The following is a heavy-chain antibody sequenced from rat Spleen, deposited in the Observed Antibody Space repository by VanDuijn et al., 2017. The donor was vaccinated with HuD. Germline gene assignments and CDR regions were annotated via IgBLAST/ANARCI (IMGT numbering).Heavy chain of an antibody. V-gene: IGHV5S13*01. CDR1: GFTFSNYD. CDR2: IRTGADNT. J-gene: IGHJ3*01. Sequence: EVQLVESGGGLMQPGRSLKLSCAASGFTFSNYDMAWVRQRPTKGLEWIASIRTGADNTYYRDSVKGRFTVSRDDTNNTHYLQMDSLTSEDTATYYCATHGGLYNWFAYWGQGTLVTVSS. CDR3: ATHGGLYNWFAY.